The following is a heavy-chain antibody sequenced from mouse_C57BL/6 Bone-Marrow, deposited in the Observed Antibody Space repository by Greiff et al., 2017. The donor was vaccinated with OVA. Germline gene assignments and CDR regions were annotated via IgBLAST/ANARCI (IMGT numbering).Heavy chain of an antibody. CDR1: GYAFTNYL. CDR3: AREGVRSLYYAMDY. V-gene: IGHV1-54*01. D-gene: IGHD1-1*01. CDR2: INPGSGGT. Sequence: VQLQQSGAELVRPGTSVKVSCKASGYAFTNYLIEWVKQRPGQGLEWIGVINPGSGGTNYNEKFKGKATLTADKSSSTAYMQLSSLTSEDSAVYFCAREGVRSLYYAMDYWGQGTSVTVSS. J-gene: IGHJ4*01.